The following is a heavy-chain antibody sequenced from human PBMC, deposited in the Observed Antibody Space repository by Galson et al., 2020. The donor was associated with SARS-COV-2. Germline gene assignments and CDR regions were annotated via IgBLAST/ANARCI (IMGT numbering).Heavy chain of an antibody. CDR3: AKDRYYGSGCYSCYYSGIDV. CDR1: GFTFSSYA. D-gene: IGHD3-10*01. Sequence: GGSLRLSCAASGFTFSSYAMSWVRQAPGKGLEWVSAIRGSGGSTYYADSVKGRFTIPRDNSKNTLYLQMNSLRAEDTAVYYCAKDRYYGSGCYSCYYSGIDVWVQGTSVSVSS. V-gene: IGHV3-23*01. J-gene: IGHJ6*02. CDR2: IRGSGGST.